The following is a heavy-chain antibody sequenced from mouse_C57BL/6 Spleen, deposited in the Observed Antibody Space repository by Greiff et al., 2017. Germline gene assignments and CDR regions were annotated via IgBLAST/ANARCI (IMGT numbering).Heavy chain of an antibody. CDR2: IDPENGDT. J-gene: IGHJ3*01. Sequence: VQLKQSGAELVRPGASVKLSCTASGFNIKDDYMHWVKQRPEQGLEWIGWIDPENGDTEYASKFQGKATITADTSSNTAYLQLSSLTSEDTAVYYCTTRGGNYGPFAYWGQGTLVTVSA. CDR3: TTRGGNYGPFAY. D-gene: IGHD2-1*01. V-gene: IGHV14-4*01. CDR1: GFNIKDDY.